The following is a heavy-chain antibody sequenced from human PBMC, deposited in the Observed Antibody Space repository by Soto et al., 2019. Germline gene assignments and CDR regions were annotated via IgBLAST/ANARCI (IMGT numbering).Heavy chain of an antibody. Sequence: QVQLVQSGAEVKKPGSSVKVSCKASGGTFSSYTISWVRQAPGQGLEWMGRIIPILGIANYAQKFQGRVTITANTSQSKXYMELSSLRSEDTAVYYCAREFVVVTAMGMYYFDYWGQGTLVTVSS. V-gene: IGHV1-69*08. CDR2: IIPILGIA. J-gene: IGHJ4*02. CDR3: AREFVVVTAMGMYYFDY. CDR1: GGTFSSYT. D-gene: IGHD2-21*02.